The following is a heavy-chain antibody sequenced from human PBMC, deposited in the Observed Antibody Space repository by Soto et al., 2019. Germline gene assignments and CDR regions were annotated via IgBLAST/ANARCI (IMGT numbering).Heavy chain of an antibody. D-gene: IGHD6-19*01. J-gene: IGHJ4*02. V-gene: IGHV4-59*08. CDR1: GGSISSYY. Sequence: TSETLSLTCTFSGGSISSYYWSWIRQPPGKGLEWIGYIYYSGSTNYKPSLKSRVTISVDTSKNQFSLKLSSVTAADTAVYYCARQVGGWAPWYFDYWGQGTLVTVSS. CDR3: ARQVGGWAPWYFDY. CDR2: IYYSGST.